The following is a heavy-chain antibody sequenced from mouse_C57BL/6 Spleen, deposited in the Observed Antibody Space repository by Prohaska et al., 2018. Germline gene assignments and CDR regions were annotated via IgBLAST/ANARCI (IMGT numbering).Heavy chain of an antibody. CDR3: ARGDYPFAY. CDR2: INPNNGGT. Sequence: NMDWVKQSHGKSLEWIGDINPNNGGTIYNQKFKGKATLTVDKSSSTAYMELRSLTSEDSAVYYCARGDYPFAYWGQGTLVTVSA. D-gene: IGHD2-4*01. CDR1: N. V-gene: IGHV1-18*01. J-gene: IGHJ3*01.